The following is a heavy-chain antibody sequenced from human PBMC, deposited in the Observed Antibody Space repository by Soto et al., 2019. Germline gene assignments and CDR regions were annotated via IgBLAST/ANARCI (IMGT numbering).Heavy chain of an antibody. Sequence: QVQQQQWGAGLLRPSETLSLNCAVYNVSFSAYYWTWIRQPPGKGLEWIGEISHSGRTHYNPALKRRVTISIDTSKNQCSLRMASVTAADTAVYYCERSGGHDSTVTAWVLDSWTQGTLVTVSS. J-gene: IGHJ4*02. CDR2: ISHSGRT. D-gene: IGHD4-17*01. CDR1: NVSFSAYY. CDR3: ERSGGHDSTVTAWVLDS. V-gene: IGHV4-34*02.